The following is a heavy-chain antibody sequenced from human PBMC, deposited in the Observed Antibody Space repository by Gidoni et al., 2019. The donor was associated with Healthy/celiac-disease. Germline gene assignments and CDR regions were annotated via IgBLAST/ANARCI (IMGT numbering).Heavy chain of an antibody. V-gene: IGHV4-39*01. CDR1: GGCIRSSSYY. Sequence: QLQLQESGPGLVKPSETLSSTCNVSGGCIRSSSYYWGWIRQPPGKGLEWIGSIYYRGSTYYNPSLKSRVTISVDTSKNQFSLKLSSVTAADTAVYYCARQHPSWGYFDYWGQGTLVTVSS. CDR2: IYYRGST. CDR3: ARQHPSWGYFDY. J-gene: IGHJ4*02. D-gene: IGHD1-26*01.